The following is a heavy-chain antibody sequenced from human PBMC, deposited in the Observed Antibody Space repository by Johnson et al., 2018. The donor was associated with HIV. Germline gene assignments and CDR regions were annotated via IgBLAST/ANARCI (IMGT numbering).Heavy chain of an antibody. CDR1: GFTVRSNY. Sequence: VQLVESGGGLIQPGGSLRLSCASSGFTVRSNYMCWVRHAPRMVLEWVSVLSIGGSTDYADSVKGRFTISRDNSKKKMNVQMNSMRVEDRAVYYCAKDIAVPREFGPGNAFDIWGQGTRVTVS. CDR2: LSIGGST. J-gene: IGHJ3*02. V-gene: IGHV3-66*03. D-gene: IGHD3-16*01. CDR3: AKDIAVPREFGPGNAFDI.